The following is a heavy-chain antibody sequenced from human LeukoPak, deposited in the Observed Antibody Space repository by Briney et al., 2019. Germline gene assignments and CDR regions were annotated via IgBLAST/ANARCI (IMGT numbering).Heavy chain of an antibody. Sequence: SDTLSLTCTLSGGSISSYYWSWIREPPGEGLEWIGYIYTSGSTNYNPSLKSRVTISVDTSKNQFSLKLSSVTAADTAVYYCARSYSSSPYYYVDVWGKGTTVTVSS. CDR2: IYTSGST. V-gene: IGHV4-4*09. CDR1: GGSISSYY. CDR3: ARSYSSSPYYYVDV. J-gene: IGHJ6*03. D-gene: IGHD6-6*01.